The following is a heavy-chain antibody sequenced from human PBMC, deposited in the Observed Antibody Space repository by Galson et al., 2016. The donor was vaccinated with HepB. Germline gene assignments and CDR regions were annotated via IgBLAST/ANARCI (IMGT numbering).Heavy chain of an antibody. Sequence: SETLSLTCAVPGGSISSYFWSWIRQSPGKGLEWIGSMYYTGITNYNPSFKSRASISVDTRRSRFSLWLSSVTAADTAIYFCARDLRFYDTRSAGWFDPWGQGILVTVSS. J-gene: IGHJ5*02. V-gene: IGHV4-59*01. CDR2: MYYTGIT. D-gene: IGHD3-22*01. CDR1: GGSISSYF. CDR3: ARDLRFYDTRSAGWFDP.